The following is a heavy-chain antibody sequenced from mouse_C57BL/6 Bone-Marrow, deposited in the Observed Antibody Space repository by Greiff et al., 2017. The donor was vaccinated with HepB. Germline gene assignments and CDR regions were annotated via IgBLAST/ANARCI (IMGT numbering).Heavy chain of an antibody. D-gene: IGHD1-1*01. V-gene: IGHV1-54*01. J-gene: IGHJ4*01. CDR2: INPGSGGT. CDR1: GYAFTNYL. Sequence: QVQLKESGAELVRPGTSVKVSCKASGYAFTNYLIEWVKQRPGQGLEWIGVINPGSGGTNYNEKFKGKATLTADKSSSTAYMQLSSLTSEDSAVYFCARPSPTVVGAMDYWGQGTSVTVSS. CDR3: ARPSPTVVGAMDY.